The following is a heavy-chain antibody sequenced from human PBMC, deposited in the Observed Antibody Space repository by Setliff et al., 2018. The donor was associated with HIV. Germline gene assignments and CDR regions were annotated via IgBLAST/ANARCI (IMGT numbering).Heavy chain of an antibody. CDR3: ARDRRDDYYLTAYFDS. CDR2: IHITGNT. J-gene: IGHJ4*02. CDR1: GYSISSGYY. D-gene: IGHD1-26*01. V-gene: IGHV4-38-2*02. Sequence: PSETLSLTCTVSGYSISSGYYWTWIRQSAGKGLEWIGHIHITGNTDYNPSLKSRVTISLDTARNQFSLELTSVTATDTAVYYCARDRRDDYYLTAYFDSLGQGTLVTVSS.